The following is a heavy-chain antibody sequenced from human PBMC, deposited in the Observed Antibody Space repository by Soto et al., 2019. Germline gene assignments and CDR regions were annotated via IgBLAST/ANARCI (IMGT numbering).Heavy chain of an antibody. CDR3: ARELLEDSSVTTGDY. J-gene: IGHJ4*02. CDR1: SYSSSSGYY. D-gene: IGHD3-22*01. Sequence: SETLSLRCAVSSYSSSSGYYWRWIWQPPGEGLEWIGSIYDSGSTYYNPFLKCRVTISVDTSKKQFSLKLSSVTAADTAVYYCARELLEDSSVTTGDYGGQGTLVTVSS. CDR2: IYDSGST. V-gene: IGHV4-38-2*02.